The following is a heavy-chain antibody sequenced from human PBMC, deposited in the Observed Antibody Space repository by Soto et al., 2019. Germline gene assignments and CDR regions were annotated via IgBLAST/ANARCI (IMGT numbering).Heavy chain of an antibody. J-gene: IGHJ4*02. CDR1: GGTFSSYA. CDR3: ARDLVGDSRGYTDY. Sequence: EASVKVSCKASGGTFSSYAISWVRQAPGQGLEWMGGIIPIFGTANYAQKFQGRVTITADESTSTAYMELSSLRSEDTAVYYCARDLVGDSRGYTDYWGQGTLVTVSS. CDR2: IIPIFGTA. D-gene: IGHD3-22*01. V-gene: IGHV1-69*13.